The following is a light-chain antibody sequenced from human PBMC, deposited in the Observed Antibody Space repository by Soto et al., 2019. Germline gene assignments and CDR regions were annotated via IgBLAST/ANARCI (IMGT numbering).Light chain of an antibody. V-gene: IGKV3-11*01. CDR2: DAS. J-gene: IGKJ1*01. CDR1: QSVSSY. CDR3: QQRSNWPPWT. Sequence: EILLTQSPATLSLSPGERATLSCRASQSVSSYLAWYQQKPGQAPRLLIYDASNRATGIPARLSGSGSGTDFTLTISSIEPEDFVVYYCQQRSNWPPWTFGQGTKVEIK.